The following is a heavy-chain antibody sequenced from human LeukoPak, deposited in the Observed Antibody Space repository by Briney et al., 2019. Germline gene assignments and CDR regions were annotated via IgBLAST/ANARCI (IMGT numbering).Heavy chain of an antibody. D-gene: IGHD3-22*01. J-gene: IGHJ4*02. CDR1: GYTFTSYG. CDR3: ARGARRTYYYDSSGYYFLVY. CDR2: MNPNSGNT. V-gene: IGHV1-8*02. Sequence: ASVKVSCKASGYTFTSYGISWVRQATGQGLEWMGWMNPNSGNTGYAQKFQGRVTMTRNTSISTAYMELSSLRSEDTAVYYCARGARRTYYYDSSGYYFLVYWGQGTLVTVSS.